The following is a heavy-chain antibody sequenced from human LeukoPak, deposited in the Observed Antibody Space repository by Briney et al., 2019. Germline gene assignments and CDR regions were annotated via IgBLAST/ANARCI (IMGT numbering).Heavy chain of an antibody. CDR2: IYYSGST. CDR1: GGSISSSSYY. V-gene: IGHV4-39*07. CDR3: ANSIDFDYGDYYFDY. J-gene: IGHJ4*02. Sequence: ASETLSLTCTVSGGSISSSSYYWGWIRQPPGKGLEWIGSIYYSGSTYYNPSLKSRFTISVDTSKNQFSLKLSSVTAADTAVYYCANSIDFDYGDYYFDYWGQGALVTISS. D-gene: IGHD4-17*01.